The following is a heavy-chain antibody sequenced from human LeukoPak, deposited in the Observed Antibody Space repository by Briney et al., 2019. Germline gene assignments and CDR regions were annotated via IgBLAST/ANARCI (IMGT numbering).Heavy chain of an antibody. D-gene: IGHD2-2*01. V-gene: IGHV4-61*02. CDR3: ARDLSGVVPAVTGGLDAFDI. CDR2: IYTSGST. J-gene: IGHJ3*02. Sequence: PSETLSLTCAVSGGSISSGGYYWSWIRQPAGKGLEWIGRIYTSGSTNYNPSLKSRVTISVDTSKNQFSLKLSSVTAADTAVYYCARDLSGVVPAVTGGLDAFDIWGQGTMVTVSS. CDR1: GGSISSGGYY.